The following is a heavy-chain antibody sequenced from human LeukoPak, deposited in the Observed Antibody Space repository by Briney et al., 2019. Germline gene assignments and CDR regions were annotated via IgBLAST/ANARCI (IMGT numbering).Heavy chain of an antibody. D-gene: IGHD3-10*01. Sequence: GGSPRLSCAASGFTFSSYWMSWVRQAPGKGLEWVAGISGSGVDTHYAGSVNGRFRISRDNSANTLYLQMNSLREEDTALYYCASGTYRLGDYWGQGTQVAVSP. CDR1: GFTFSSYW. J-gene: IGHJ4*02. V-gene: IGHV3-23*01. CDR2: ISGSGVDT. CDR3: ASGTYRLGDY.